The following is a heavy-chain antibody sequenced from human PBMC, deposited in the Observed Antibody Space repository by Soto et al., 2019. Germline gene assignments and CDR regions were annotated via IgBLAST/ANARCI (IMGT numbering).Heavy chain of an antibody. CDR2: INHSGST. V-gene: IGHV4-34*01. CDR1: GGSFSGYY. J-gene: IGHJ6*02. CDR3: ARDNYGMDV. Sequence: SETLSLTCAVYGGSFSGYYWSWIRQPPGKGLEWIGEINHSGSTNHNPSLKSRVTISVDTSKNQFSLKLSSVTAADTAVYYCARDNYGMDVWGQGTTVTVSS.